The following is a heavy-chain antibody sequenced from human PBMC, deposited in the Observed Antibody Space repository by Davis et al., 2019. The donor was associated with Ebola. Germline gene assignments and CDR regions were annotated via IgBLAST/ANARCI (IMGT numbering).Heavy chain of an antibody. CDR2: MNPYSGST. CDR1: GYTFINYY. J-gene: IGHJ4*02. Sequence: AASVKVSCKASGYTFINYYIHWVRQAPGQGLEWMGWMNPYSGSTGYAQKFQGRVTMTRNTSISTAYMELSSLRSEDTAVYYCARMDVRWLQYDYWGQGTLVTVSS. V-gene: IGHV1-8*02. CDR3: ARMDVRWLQYDY. D-gene: IGHD5-24*01.